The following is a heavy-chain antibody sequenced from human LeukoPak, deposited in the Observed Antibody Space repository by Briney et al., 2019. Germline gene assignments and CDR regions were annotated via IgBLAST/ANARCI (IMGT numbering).Heavy chain of an antibody. CDR1: GFTFSRYT. D-gene: IGHD2/OR15-2a*01. J-gene: IGHJ4*02. V-gene: IGHV3-21*01. CDR2: ISSNGYYV. CDR3: AREARYCESSSCDYFDS. Sequence: AGRSLRLSCAPSGFTFSRYTMNWVRQAPGKGLVWVSSISSNGYYVYQADSVKGRFTISRDNAKTSLYLQMNSLRAEDTAVYYCAREARYCESSSCDYFDSWGQGTLVTVSS.